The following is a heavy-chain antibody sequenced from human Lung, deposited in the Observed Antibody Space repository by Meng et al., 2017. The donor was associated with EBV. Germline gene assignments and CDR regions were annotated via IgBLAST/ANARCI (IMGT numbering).Heavy chain of an antibody. Sequence: QESGPGLGKPSGTLLSTGIVSGGAISSSSHYWDWIRQSPGKGLQWIGSIHYSGRTSYNPSLKSRVTISVDTSKNQFSLKLSSVVAADTAVYYCAREVPMIVMNWLDPWGQGTLVTVSS. D-gene: IGHD3-22*01. CDR3: AREVPMIVMNWLDP. CDR2: IHYSGRT. V-gene: IGHV4-39*07. J-gene: IGHJ5*02. CDR1: GGAISSSSHY.